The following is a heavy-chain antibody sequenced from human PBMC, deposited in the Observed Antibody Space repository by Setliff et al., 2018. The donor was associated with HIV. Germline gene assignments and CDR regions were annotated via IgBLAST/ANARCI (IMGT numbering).Heavy chain of an antibody. D-gene: IGHD2-15*01. J-gene: IGHJ4*02. Sequence: ASVKVSCKTSGYIFTSQHLHWVRQAPGQGLEWMGFINPNEIMAHYAQKFQDRVALTRDTSTGTVYMELRSLRSEDTVVYYCARDRGGSWTFDHWGQGTLVTVSS. V-gene: IGHV1-46*01. CDR3: ARDRGGSWTFDH. CDR2: INPNEIMA. CDR1: GYIFTSQH.